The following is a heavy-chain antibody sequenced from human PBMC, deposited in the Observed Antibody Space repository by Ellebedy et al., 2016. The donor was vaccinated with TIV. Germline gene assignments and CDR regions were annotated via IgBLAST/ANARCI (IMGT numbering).Heavy chain of an antibody. V-gene: IGHV3-48*01. CDR2: ISSSSSVI. CDR3: VREYCGGTNCPGWYHLED. J-gene: IGHJ6*04. CDR1: GFTFSSYS. D-gene: IGHD2-2*01. Sequence: GGSLRLXCAASGFTFSSYSMNWVRQAPGKGLEWISYISSSSSVIHYADSVKGRFTISRDNSKNRLFLQMNSLRGEDTAVYYCVREYCGGTNCPGWYHLEDWGKGTTVTVSS.